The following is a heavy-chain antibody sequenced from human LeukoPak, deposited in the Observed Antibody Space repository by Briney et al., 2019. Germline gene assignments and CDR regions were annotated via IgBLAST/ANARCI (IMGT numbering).Heavy chain of an antibody. V-gene: IGHV4-39*02. CDR3: ARSSAGVPFDY. CDR2: ISYSGTT. CDR1: GGSISTGSYY. J-gene: IGHJ4*02. Sequence: KPSETLSLTCTVSGGSISTGSYYWGWVRQPPGKGLEYIGSISYSGTTYYNPSLKSRVTISVDTSKNHFSPNLSSVSAADTAVYYCARSSAGVPFDYWGQGTLVTVSS. D-gene: IGHD6-13*01.